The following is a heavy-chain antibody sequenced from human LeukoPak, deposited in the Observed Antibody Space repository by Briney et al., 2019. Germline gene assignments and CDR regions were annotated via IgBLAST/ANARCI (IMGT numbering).Heavy chain of an antibody. Sequence: GGSLRLSCAASGFSVDNNYMAWVRQAPGKGLEWVANIKQDGSEKYYVDSVKGRFTISRDNAKNSLYLQMNSLRAEDTAVYYCAREGRRVGTHEINWGQGTLVTVSS. D-gene: IGHD1-26*01. J-gene: IGHJ4*02. CDR1: GFSVDNNY. CDR3: AREGRRVGTHEIN. CDR2: IKQDGSEK. V-gene: IGHV3-7*01.